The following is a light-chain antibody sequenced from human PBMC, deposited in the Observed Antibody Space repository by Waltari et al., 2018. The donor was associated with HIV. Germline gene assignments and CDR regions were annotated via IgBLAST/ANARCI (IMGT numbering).Light chain of an antibody. Sequence: SVLTQPPSQSAAPGQTVTIPCTGHHSNIVSTDVSCYQQLPGASPRLIIYQSTKRPSLISDRFSASKSDTTATLDIAGLQPGDEAMYYCGTRDNDLGPVVLGGGTWVTVL. CDR2: QST. CDR3: GTRDNDLGPVV. CDR1: HSNIVSTD. J-gene: IGLJ2*01. V-gene: IGLV1-51*02.